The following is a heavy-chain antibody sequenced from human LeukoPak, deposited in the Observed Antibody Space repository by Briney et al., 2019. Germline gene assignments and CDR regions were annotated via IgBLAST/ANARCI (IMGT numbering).Heavy chain of an antibody. CDR3: ASRIISSWDDYFDY. CDR2: IYYSGST. J-gene: IGHJ4*02. D-gene: IGHD6-13*01. Sequence: PSETLSLTCTVSGGSISSSSYYWGWIRQPPGKGLEWIGSIYYSGSTYYNPSLKSRVTISVDTSKNQFSLKLSSVTAADTAVFYCASRIISSWDDYFDYWGQGTLVTVSS. V-gene: IGHV4-39*01. CDR1: GGSISSSSYY.